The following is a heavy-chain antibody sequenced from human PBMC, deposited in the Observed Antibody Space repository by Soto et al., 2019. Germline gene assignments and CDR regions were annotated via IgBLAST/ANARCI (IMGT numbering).Heavy chain of an antibody. D-gene: IGHD3-16*01. CDR3: VTNRGDYDGSFFAH. CDR2: IYYSGST. V-gene: IGHV4-31*04. J-gene: IGHJ4*02. Sequence: QVWLQESGPGPVKPSQTLSLTCTVSGTAITSGGSYWTWIRQHPGKGLEWIGNIYYSGSTKYNPSLERRVTMSLDTSKNLFSLRLNSVTAADTAVYYCVTNRGDYDGSFFAHWGQGTLVTVSS. CDR1: GTAITSGGSY.